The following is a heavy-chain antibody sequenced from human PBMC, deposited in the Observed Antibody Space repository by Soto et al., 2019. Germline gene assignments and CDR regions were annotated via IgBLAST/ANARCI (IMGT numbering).Heavy chain of an antibody. J-gene: IGHJ3*02. Sequence: EVQLEESGGDLVQPGGSLRLSCAASGFTLSSYWMTWVRQAPGKGLEWVANINRDASKMSYLDSVRGRFTISRDHVRNSLYLQRDSLRADDTALYYCARDVSPGSSSLYLDAFDIWGQGTMVTVSS. CDR3: ARDVSPGSSSLYLDAFDI. CDR1: GFTLSSYW. CDR2: INRDASKM. V-gene: IGHV3-7*05. D-gene: IGHD6-13*01.